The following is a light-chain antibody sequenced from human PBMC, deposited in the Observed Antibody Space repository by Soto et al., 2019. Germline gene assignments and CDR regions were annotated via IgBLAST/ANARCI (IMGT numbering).Light chain of an antibody. Sequence: AIQLTQSPSSLSASVGDRVTITCRSSQGISSALAWYQQKPGKAPKLLIYDASSLESGVPSRFSGSGSGTDFTLTINSLLPEDFASYYCQQFNSYPLTFGGGTKVEIK. CDR3: QQFNSYPLT. V-gene: IGKV1-13*02. CDR2: DAS. J-gene: IGKJ4*01. CDR1: QGISSA.